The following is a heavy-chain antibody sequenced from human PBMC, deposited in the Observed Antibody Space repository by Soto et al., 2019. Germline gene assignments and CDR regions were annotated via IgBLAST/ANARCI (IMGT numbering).Heavy chain of an antibody. V-gene: IGHV4-59*08. Sequence: QVQLQESGPGLVKPSETLSLTCTVSGGSISSYYWSWIRQPPGKGLEWIGDIYYSGSTNYNPSLKRRVTISVDTSKNQFPLKLSYVTAADAAVYYCARRYGPGFDYWGKGTLVTVSS. D-gene: IGHD4-17*01. J-gene: IGHJ4*02. CDR1: GGSISSYY. CDR2: IYYSGST. CDR3: ARRYGPGFDY.